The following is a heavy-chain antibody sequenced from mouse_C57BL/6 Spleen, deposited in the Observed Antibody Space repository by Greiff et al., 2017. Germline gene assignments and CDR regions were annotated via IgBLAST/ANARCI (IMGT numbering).Heavy chain of an antibody. Sequence: EVKLVESGGDLVKPGGSLKLSCAASGFTFSSYGMSWVRQTPDKRLEWVATISSGGSYTYYPDSVKGRFTISRDNAKYTLYLQMSSLKSEETAKYYCARRASDDGYYGYFDDWGKGTTLTVSS. CDR3: ARRASDDGYYGYFDD. D-gene: IGHD2-3*01. J-gene: IGHJ2*01. V-gene: IGHV5-6*02. CDR1: GFTFSSYG. CDR2: ISSGGSYT.